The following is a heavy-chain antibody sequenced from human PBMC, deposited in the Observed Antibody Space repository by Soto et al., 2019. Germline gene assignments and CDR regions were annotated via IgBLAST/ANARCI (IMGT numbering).Heavy chain of an antibody. CDR2: IYYSGST. CDR3: ARSQAGPDAFDI. J-gene: IGHJ3*02. CDR1: GGSISSSSYY. V-gene: IGHV4-39*01. Sequence: SETLSLTCTVSGGSISSSSYYWGWIRQPPGKGLEWIGSIYYSGSTYYNPSLKSRVTISVDTSKNQFSLKLSSVTAADTAVYYCARSQAGPDAFDIWGQGTMVTVSS.